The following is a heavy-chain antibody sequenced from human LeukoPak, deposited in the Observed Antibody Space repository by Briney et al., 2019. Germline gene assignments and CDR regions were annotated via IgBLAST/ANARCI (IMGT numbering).Heavy chain of an antibody. CDR1: G. CDR3: AKVLSADYGAYCGGDCYPNDAFDI. J-gene: IGHJ3*02. V-gene: IGHV3-30*02. D-gene: IGHD2-21*01. Sequence: GMHWVRQAPGKGMEGVAFIRYDGSKKYYAYSLTLPFTISIYNSNLTLYLLMNSLRADDTAVYYCAKVLSADYGAYCGGDCYPNDAFDIWGQGTMVTVSS. CDR2: IRYDGSKK.